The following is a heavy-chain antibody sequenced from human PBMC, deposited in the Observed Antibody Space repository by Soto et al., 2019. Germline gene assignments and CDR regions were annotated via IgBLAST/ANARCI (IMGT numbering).Heavy chain of an antibody. Sequence: SCPTLVNPTQTLTLTCTFSGFSLSTSGMRVSWIRQPPGKALEWLARIDWDDDKLYNTSLKTRLTISKDSSKNQVVLTMTNMDPVDTATYYCARMFHCSGGTCPFDYWGQGALVTVYS. D-gene: IGHD2-15*01. CDR1: GFSLSTSGMR. CDR3: ARMFHCSGGTCPFDY. J-gene: IGHJ4*02. CDR2: IDWDDDK. V-gene: IGHV2-70*04.